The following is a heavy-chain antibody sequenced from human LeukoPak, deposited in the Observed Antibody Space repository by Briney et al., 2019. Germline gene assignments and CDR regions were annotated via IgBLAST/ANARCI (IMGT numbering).Heavy chain of an antibody. CDR2: ISYDGSNK. J-gene: IGHJ3*02. D-gene: IGHD3-22*01. V-gene: IGHV3-30*18. CDR3: AKDAHYYDSSGFGAFDI. CDR1: GLTVSSNC. Sequence: GGSLRLSCAASGLTVSSNCMSWVRQAPGKGLEWVAVISYDGSNKYYADSVKGRFTIPRDNSKNTLYLQMNSLRAEDTAVYYCAKDAHYYDSSGFGAFDIWGQGTMVTVSS.